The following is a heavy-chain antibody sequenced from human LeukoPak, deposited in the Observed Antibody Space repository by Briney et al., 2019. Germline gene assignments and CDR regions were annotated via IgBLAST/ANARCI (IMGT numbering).Heavy chain of an antibody. D-gene: IGHD3-10*01. CDR1: GFTFDDYA. CDR2: ISGDGGST. V-gene: IGHV3-43*02. CDR3: AKAKLLWFGELLNFDY. Sequence: PGGSLRLSCAASGFTFDDYAMHWVRQAPGKGLEWVSLISGDGGSTYYADSVKGRFTISRDNSKNSLYLQMNSLRTEDTALYYCAKAKLLWFGELLNFDYWGQGTLVTVSS. J-gene: IGHJ4*02.